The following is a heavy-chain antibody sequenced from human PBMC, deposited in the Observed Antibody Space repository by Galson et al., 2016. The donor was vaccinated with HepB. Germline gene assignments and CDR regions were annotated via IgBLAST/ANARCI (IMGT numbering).Heavy chain of an antibody. Sequence: VKVSCKASGGTFSSYTISWVRQAPGQGLEWMGGIIPIFDTANYAQKFQGRVTITADKSTSTAYMELSSLRSEDTAVYYCARQGLAARGWFDPWGQGTLVTVSS. J-gene: IGHJ5*02. D-gene: IGHD6-19*01. CDR2: IIPIFDTA. V-gene: IGHV1-69*06. CDR3: ARQGLAARGWFDP. CDR1: GGTFSSYT.